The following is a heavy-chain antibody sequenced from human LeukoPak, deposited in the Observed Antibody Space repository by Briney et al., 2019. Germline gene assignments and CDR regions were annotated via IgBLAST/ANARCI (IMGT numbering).Heavy chain of an antibody. J-gene: IGHJ6*02. CDR1: GGSISSYY. Sequence: PSETLSLTCTVSGGSISSYYWSWIRQPPGKRLEWIGYIYYSGSTNYSPSLKSRVTISVDTSKNQFSLKLSSVTAADTAVYYCARDRPLRGMDVWGQGTTVTVSS. V-gene: IGHV4-59*01. D-gene: IGHD6-6*01. CDR3: ARDRPLRGMDV. CDR2: IYYSGST.